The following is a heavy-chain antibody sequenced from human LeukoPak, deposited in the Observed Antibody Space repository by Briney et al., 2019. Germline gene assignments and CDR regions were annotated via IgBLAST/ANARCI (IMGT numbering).Heavy chain of an antibody. V-gene: IGHV1-18*01. D-gene: IGHD2-15*01. J-gene: IGHJ3*02. CDR3: AREVVVAAPYGGRDAFDI. CDR2: ISAYNGNT. CDR1: GYTFTSYG. Sequence: VASVKVSCKASGYTFTSYGISWVRQAPGQGLEWMGWISAYNGNTNYAQKLQGRVTMTTDTSTSTAYMELRSLRSDDTAVYYCAREVVVAAPYGGRDAFDIWGQGTMVTVSS.